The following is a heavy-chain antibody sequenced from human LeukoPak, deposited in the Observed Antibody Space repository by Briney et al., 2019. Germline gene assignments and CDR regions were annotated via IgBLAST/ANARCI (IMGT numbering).Heavy chain of an antibody. CDR3: ATYSSDFGRLDP. V-gene: IGHV3-7*01. CDR1: GFTFSSYW. CDR2: IKPDGSEK. D-gene: IGHD3-22*01. Sequence: GGSLRLSCVASGFTFSSYWMSWVRQAPGKGLEGVANIKPDGSEKNYVDSVKGRFTISRDNAKNTLYLQMNSLGADDTAVYYCATYSSDFGRLDPWGQGTQVTVSS. J-gene: IGHJ5*02.